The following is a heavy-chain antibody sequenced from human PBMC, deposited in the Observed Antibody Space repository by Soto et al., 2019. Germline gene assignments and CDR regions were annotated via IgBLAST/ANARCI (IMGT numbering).Heavy chain of an antibody. CDR1: GYTFTSYA. V-gene: IGHV1-3*05. CDR3: ARTPHSSGWTKDAFDI. J-gene: IGHJ3*02. D-gene: IGHD6-19*01. CDR2: INAGNGNT. Sequence: QVQLVQSGAEEKKPGASVKVSCKASGYTFTSYAMHWVRQAPGQRLEWMGWINAGNGNTKYSQKFQGRVTITRDTSASTAYMELSSLRSEDTAVYYCARTPHSSGWTKDAFDIWGQGTMVTVSS.